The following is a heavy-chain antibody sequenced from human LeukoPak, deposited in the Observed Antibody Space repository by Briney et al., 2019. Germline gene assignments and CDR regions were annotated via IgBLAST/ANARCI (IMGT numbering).Heavy chain of an antibody. CDR1: GFTFSSFE. Sequence: QPGGSLRLSCAASGFTFSSFEMKWVRQAPGKGLEWVSYISSGGSTIYYADSVKGRFTISRDNAKNSLYLQMNSLRAEDTAVYYCAKEGDYDILTDYPRGIDYWGQGTLVTVSS. CDR3: AKEGDYDILTDYPRGIDY. D-gene: IGHD3-9*01. CDR2: ISSGGSTI. J-gene: IGHJ4*02. V-gene: IGHV3-48*03.